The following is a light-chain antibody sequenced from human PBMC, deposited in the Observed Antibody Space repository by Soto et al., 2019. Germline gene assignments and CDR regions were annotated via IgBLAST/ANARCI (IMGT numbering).Light chain of an antibody. V-gene: IGKV3-20*01. CDR1: QSISVTY. CDR2: TTS. CDR3: QQYSSSPLT. J-gene: IGKJ4*01. Sequence: EIVLTQSPGTLSLSPGERATLSCRASQSISVTYLAWYQQKPGQAPRLLIYTTSIRATGIPDRFIGSGSGTDFSLTISRLEPEDFAVYHCQQYSSSPLTFGGGTKVDIK.